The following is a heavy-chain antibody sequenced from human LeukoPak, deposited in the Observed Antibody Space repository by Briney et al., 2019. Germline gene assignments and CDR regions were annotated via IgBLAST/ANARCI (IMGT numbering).Heavy chain of an antibody. CDR1: GFTFSSYE. V-gene: IGHV3-23*01. D-gene: IGHD3-22*01. J-gene: IGHJ4*02. CDR3: AKAQGYYDC. CDR2: IGVGGTT. Sequence: GGSLRLSCAASGFTFSSYEMNWIRQAPGKGLERVSGIGVGGTTYYADSVKGRFTISRDTSKNTLYLQMNSLRAEDTAVYYCAKAQGYYDCWGQGTLVTVSS.